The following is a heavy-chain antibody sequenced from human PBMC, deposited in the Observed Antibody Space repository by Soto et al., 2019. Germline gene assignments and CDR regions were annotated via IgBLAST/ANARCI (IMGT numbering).Heavy chain of an antibody. J-gene: IGHJ3*01. CDR3: AKDRGIIVKAGDAFDV. V-gene: IGHV3-23*01. Sequence: GSLRLSFASSGFTLSMSAVNWVRQAPGKGLEWVSYISDSGDRTYYADSVKGRFTISRDRSKNTVSLQMDSLRAEDTAVYYCAKDRGIIVKAGDAFDVWGQGTKVTVSS. CDR1: GFTLSMSA. D-gene: IGHD3-16*02. CDR2: ISDSGDRT.